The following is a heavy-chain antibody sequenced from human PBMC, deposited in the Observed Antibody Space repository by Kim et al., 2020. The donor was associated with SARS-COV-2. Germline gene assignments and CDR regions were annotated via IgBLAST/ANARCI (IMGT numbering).Heavy chain of an antibody. CDR1: GFTFSSYA. Sequence: GGSLRLSCAASGFTFSSYAMSWVRQAPGKGLEWVSAISGSGGSTYYADSVKGRFTISRDNSKNTLYLQMNSLRAEDTAVYYCAKDPYYYGSGSQDWYFDLWGRGTLVTVSS. J-gene: IGHJ2*01. CDR3: AKDPYYYGSGSQDWYFDL. D-gene: IGHD3-10*01. V-gene: IGHV3-23*01. CDR2: ISGSGGST.